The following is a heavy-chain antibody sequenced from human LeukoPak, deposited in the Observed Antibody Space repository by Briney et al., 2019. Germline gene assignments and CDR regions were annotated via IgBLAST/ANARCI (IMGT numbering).Heavy chain of an antibody. D-gene: IGHD2-21*02. Sequence: SETLSLTCTVSGGSISSCYWSWIRQLAGKGLEWIGRIYTSGSTNYNPSLKSRVTMSVDTSKNQFSLKLSSVTAADTAVYYCARTVYCGGDCYPSWGQGTLVTVSS. V-gene: IGHV4-4*07. J-gene: IGHJ5*02. CDR3: ARTVYCGGDCYPS. CDR2: IYTSGST. CDR1: GGSISSCY.